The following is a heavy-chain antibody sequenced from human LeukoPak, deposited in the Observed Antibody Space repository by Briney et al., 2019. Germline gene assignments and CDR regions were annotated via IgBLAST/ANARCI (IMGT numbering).Heavy chain of an antibody. Sequence: SETLSLTCTVSGGSISSGSYYWSWIRQPAGKGLEWIGRIYTSGSTNYNPSLKSRVTISVDTSKNQFSLKLSSVTAADTAVYYCARVSYYYDSSGYYRSPAFDIWGQGTMVTVSS. V-gene: IGHV4-61*02. CDR1: GGSISSGSYY. CDR3: ARVSYYYDSSGYYRSPAFDI. CDR2: IYTSGST. J-gene: IGHJ3*02. D-gene: IGHD3-22*01.